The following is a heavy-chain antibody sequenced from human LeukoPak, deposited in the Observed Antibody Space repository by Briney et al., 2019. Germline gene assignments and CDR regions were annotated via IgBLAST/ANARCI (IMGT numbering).Heavy chain of an antibody. CDR1: GFTFSSRDW. CDR3: ARSGWAIVGANY. J-gene: IGHJ4*02. CDR2: ISSSSSTI. Sequence: PGGSLRLSCVASGFTFSSRDWMTWVRQAPGKGLEWVSYISSSSSTIYYADSVKGRFTISRDNAKNSLYLQMNSLRAEDTAVYYCARSGWAIVGANYWGQGTLVTVSS. V-gene: IGHV3-48*01. D-gene: IGHD1-26*01.